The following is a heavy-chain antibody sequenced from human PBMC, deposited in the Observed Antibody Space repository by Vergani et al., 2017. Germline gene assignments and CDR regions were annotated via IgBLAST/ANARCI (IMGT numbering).Heavy chain of an antibody. J-gene: IGHJ6*02. V-gene: IGHV5-51*01. CDR1: GYSFTSYW. CDR3: GRHASSGDHPYYYSGMDV. Sequence: EVQLVQSGAEVKKPGESLKISCKASGYSFTSYWIGWVRQMPGKGLEWMGIIYPGDSYTRYSPSFEGQVTIAADKSISTAYLQWSSLKASDTAIYYCGRHASSGDHPYYYSGMDVWGQGTTVXVS. D-gene: IGHD2-21*01. CDR2: IYPGDSYT.